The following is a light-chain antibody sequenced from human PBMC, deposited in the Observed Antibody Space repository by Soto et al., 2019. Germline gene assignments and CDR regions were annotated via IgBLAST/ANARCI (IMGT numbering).Light chain of an antibody. CDR3: NSXSSTSFYV. CDR1: GXDIATFNY. J-gene: IGLJ1*01. Sequence: QSVLAQPASMSGSPGQSITISCTGSGXDIATFNYVSWYQQYPGKAPKLLIYQVTSRASGVSHRFSGSKSGNTAALTISGLQPEDEAEYYCNSXSSTSFYVFGTGTKVTVL. CDR2: QVT. V-gene: IGLV2-14*01.